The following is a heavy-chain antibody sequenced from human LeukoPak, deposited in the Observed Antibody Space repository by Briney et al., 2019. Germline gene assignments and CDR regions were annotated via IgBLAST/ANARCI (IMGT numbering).Heavy chain of an antibody. J-gene: IGHJ4*02. V-gene: IGHV3-21*06. CDR1: GFSFSSYN. Sequence: GGSLRLSCAASGFSFSSYNMNWVRQAPGKGLEWVSFISSSSTYIYYADSLKGRFTISRDNAKNSLYLQMNSLRAEDTAVYYCARDGVAELMSALDYWGQGILVTVSS. D-gene: IGHD1-26*01. CDR3: ARDGVAELMSALDY. CDR2: ISSSSTYI.